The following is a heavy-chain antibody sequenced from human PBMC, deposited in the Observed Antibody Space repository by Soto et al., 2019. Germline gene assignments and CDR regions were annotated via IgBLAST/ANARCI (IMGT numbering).Heavy chain of an antibody. CDR2: LYNSGST. CDR1: DGSISSISFY. J-gene: IGHJ4*02. Sequence: SETLSLTCTVSDGSISSISFYWGWIRQPPGKGLEWIGNLYNSGSTYYNPSLKSRVTISGDTSKNQFSLKLSSVTAADTAVYYCARNLGLSMVRRVIIPWYFDSWGQGTLVTVSS. V-gene: IGHV4-39*01. CDR3: ARNLGLSMVRRVIIPWYFDS. D-gene: IGHD3-10*01.